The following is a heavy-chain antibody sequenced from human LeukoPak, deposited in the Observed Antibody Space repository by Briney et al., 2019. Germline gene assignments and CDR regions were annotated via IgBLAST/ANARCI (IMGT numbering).Heavy chain of an antibody. V-gene: IGHV3-23*01. Sequence: TGGSLRLSCAGSGFSFSSHGMNWVRQAPGKGLEWVSGIVGSGVTTYYADSVKGRFTISRDNSKNTLYLHMNGLRVEDTAIYYCARDERWIQFNYWGQGTLVTVSS. CDR2: IVGSGVTT. CDR1: GFSFSSHG. CDR3: ARDERWIQFNY. D-gene: IGHD5-18*01. J-gene: IGHJ4*02.